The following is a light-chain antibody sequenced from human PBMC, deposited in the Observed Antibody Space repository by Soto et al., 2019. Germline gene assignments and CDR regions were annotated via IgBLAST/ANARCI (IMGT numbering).Light chain of an antibody. J-gene: IGKJ2*01. CDR2: DAS. CDR1: QSVSSSY. V-gene: IGKV3-20*01. CDR3: QQYGSSPYT. Sequence: EIVLTQSPGTLSLSPGERATLSCRASQSVSSSYLAWYQQKPGQAPRLLIYDASKRATGIPHRFSGSGSGTDFTLTISSLEPEDFVVYYCQQYGSSPYTFGQGTKLEIK.